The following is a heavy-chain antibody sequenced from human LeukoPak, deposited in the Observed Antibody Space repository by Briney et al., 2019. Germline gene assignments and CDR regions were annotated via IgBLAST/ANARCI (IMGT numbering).Heavy chain of an antibody. CDR1: GLAFRNYY. CDR2: ISGDGRYT. CDR3: ASEGSSGLGFFDV. D-gene: IGHD3-22*01. Sequence: GGSLRLCCAASGLAFRNYYVPWLRQAPGGGLVWVARISGDGRYTKTADSLEGRFTISRGNANNTLYLQMVSLSADDTAVYFCASEGSSGLGFFDVWGRGTLVTVSS. J-gene: IGHJ2*01. V-gene: IGHV3-74*01.